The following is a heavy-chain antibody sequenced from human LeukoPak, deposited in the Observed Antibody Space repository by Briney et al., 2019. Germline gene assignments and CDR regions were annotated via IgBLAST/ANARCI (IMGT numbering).Heavy chain of an antibody. D-gene: IGHD1-1*01. J-gene: IGHJ6*03. CDR3: AREAATRFYMDV. Sequence: SETLSLTCTVSGGSISNYYWSWIRHPPGKGLEWIGYIDYSGSTDYNPSLKSRVTMSVDTSKNQFSLKLSSVTAADTAVYYCAREAATRFYMDVWGKGTTVTVSS. V-gene: IGHV4-59*01. CDR2: IDYSGST. CDR1: GGSISNYY.